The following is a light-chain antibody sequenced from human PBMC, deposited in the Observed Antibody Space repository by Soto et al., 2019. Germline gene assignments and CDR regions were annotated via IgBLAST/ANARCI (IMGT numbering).Light chain of an antibody. J-gene: IGKJ1*01. V-gene: IGKV3-20*01. CDR2: SAS. Sequence: EVVLTQSPGTLSVSPGERVTLSCRASQSVASSYLAWYQQKPGRAPRLLFYSASSRATGIPDRFSGSGSGTDFTLTISRLEPEDFAVYYCHHFGSLPETFGQGTNVE. CDR1: QSVASSY. CDR3: HHFGSLPET.